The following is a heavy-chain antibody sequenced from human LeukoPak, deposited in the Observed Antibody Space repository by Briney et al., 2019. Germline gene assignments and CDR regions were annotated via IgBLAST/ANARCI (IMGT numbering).Heavy chain of an antibody. J-gene: IGHJ5*02. CDR2: IYSAGST. CDR3: AMISSGPRDNWFDP. D-gene: IGHD6-19*01. V-gene: IGHV4-30-4*01. CDR1: GGSISSGDYY. Sequence: SQTLSLTCTVSGGSISSGDYYWSWIRQPPGKGLEWIGYIYSAGSTNYNPSLKSRVTISVDTSKNQFSLKLSSVTAADTAVYYCAMISSGPRDNWFDPWGQGTLVTVSS.